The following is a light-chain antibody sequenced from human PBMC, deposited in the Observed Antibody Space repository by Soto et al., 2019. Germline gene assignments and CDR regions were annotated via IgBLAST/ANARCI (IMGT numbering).Light chain of an antibody. CDR1: QSAGNF. Sequence: EIVMTQSPATLSLSPGETASLSCRASQSAGNFLAWYQQKPGQAPRLLIYYISTRATGIPARFSGSGSGTECTLTINSLKYEDSAVYYCQQHNQWTITFGQGTRLEIK. V-gene: IGKV3D-15*01. CDR3: QQHNQWTIT. CDR2: YIS. J-gene: IGKJ5*01.